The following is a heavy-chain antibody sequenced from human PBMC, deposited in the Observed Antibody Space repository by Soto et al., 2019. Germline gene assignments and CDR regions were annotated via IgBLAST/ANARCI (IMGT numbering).Heavy chain of an antibody. D-gene: IGHD6-13*01. CDR1: GGSISSGDYY. V-gene: IGHV4-30-4*01. CDR2: IYYSGST. CDR3: ARDGSSSWYYYYGMDV. Sequence: SETLSLTCTVSGGSISSGDYYWSWIRQPPGKGLEWIGYIYYSGSTYYNPSLKSRVTISVDTSKYQFSLKLSSVTAADTAVYYCARDGSSSWYYYYGMDVWGQGTTVTVSS. J-gene: IGHJ6*02.